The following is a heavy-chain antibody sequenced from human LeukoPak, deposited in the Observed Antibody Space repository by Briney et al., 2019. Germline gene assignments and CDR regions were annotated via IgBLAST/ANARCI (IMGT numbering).Heavy chain of an antibody. Sequence: PGGSLRLSCAASGFTVRSNYMSWVRQAPGKGLEWGSVIYSGGSTYYADSVKGRFTISRDNSKNTLYLQMNSLRAEDTAVYYCARGVEPLAANTLAYWGQGTLVTVSS. CDR1: GFTVRSNY. J-gene: IGHJ4*02. V-gene: IGHV3-53*01. CDR3: ARGVEPLAANTLAY. D-gene: IGHD1-14*01. CDR2: IYSGGST.